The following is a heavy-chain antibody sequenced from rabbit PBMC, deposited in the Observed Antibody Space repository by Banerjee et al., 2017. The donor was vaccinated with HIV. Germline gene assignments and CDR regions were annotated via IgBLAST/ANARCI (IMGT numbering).Heavy chain of an antibody. CDR1: GIDLMSIAM. Sequence: QEQLKETGGGLVQPGGSLTLSCKASGIDLMSIAMSWVRQAPGKGLEWIGDIYPVTGKAVYASWAKGRFTFSKTSSTTVTLQMTSLTAADTATYFCARDLDGVIGWNLGWWGQGTLVTV. D-gene: IGHD4-1*01. CDR2: IYPVTGKA. V-gene: IGHV1S45*01. J-gene: IGHJ3*01. CDR3: ARDLDGVIGWNLGW.